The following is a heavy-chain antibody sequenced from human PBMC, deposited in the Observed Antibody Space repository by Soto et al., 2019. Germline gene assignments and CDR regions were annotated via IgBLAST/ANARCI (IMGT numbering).Heavy chain of an antibody. CDR2: ISWNSGSI. V-gene: IGHV3-9*01. CDR3: AKVAAAGDYYYGFDV. CDR1: GFTFNDYA. D-gene: IGHD6-13*01. Sequence: PGGSLRLSCAASGFTFNDYAMHWVRQAPGKGLEWVSGISWNSGSIGYADSVKGRFTISRDNAKKSLYLQMNSLRREDTALYYCAKVAAAGDYYYGFDVWGQGTTVTVSS. J-gene: IGHJ6*02.